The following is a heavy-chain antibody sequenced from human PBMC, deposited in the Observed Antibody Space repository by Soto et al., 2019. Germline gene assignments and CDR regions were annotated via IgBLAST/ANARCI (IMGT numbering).Heavy chain of an antibody. CDR3: ARAGDGDYDFDY. Sequence: QLQLQESGSGLVKPSQTLSLTCAVSGGSISSGGYSWSWIRQPPGKGLEWIGYIYHSGSTYYNPSLKGRVTISVDRSQNQFSLKLSSVTASATAVYYCARAGDGDYDFDYWGQGTLVTVSS. D-gene: IGHD4-17*01. J-gene: IGHJ4*02. V-gene: IGHV4-30-2*01. CDR1: GGSISSGGYS. CDR2: IYHSGST.